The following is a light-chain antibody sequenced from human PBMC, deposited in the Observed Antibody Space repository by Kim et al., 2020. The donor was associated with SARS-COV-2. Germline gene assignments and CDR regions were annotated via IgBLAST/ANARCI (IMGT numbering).Light chain of an antibody. Sequence: APGRTATSSCGGENIESKSVPWYQQRPGQAPAVVMYYDPARPSGIPERFSGSKSGDPATLPISGVEAGDEADYYCLVWDDSSDHSVFGTGTKVTVL. J-gene: IGLJ1*01. CDR3: LVWDDSSDHSV. CDR1: NIESKS. V-gene: IGLV3-21*04. CDR2: YDP.